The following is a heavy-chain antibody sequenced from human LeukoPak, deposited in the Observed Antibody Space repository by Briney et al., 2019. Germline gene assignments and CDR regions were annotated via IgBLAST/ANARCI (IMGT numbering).Heavy chain of an antibody. CDR1: EVTFRTYW. CDR2: IKQDGSEK. D-gene: IGHD3-10*02. CDR3: AELGIIMIGGV. J-gene: IGHJ6*04. V-gene: IGHV3-7*01. Sequence: GGSLRLSCAASEVTFRTYWMTWVRQAPGKGLEWLANIKQDGSEKHYVDSVKGRFTISRDNANNSLSLQMNNLRVEDTAVYYCAELGIIMIGGVWGKGTTVTISS.